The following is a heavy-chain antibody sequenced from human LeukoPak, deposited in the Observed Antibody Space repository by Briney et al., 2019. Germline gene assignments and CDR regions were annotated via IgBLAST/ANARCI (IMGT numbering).Heavy chain of an antibody. CDR3: ALITYYYDSSGPDSDY. CDR1: GYTFTSYG. V-gene: IGHV1-18*01. D-gene: IGHD3-22*01. CDR2: ISVYNGNT. Sequence: GASVKVSCKASGYTFTSYGISWVRQAPGQGLEWMGWISVYNGNTNYAQKLQGRVTMTTDTSTSTAYMELRSLRSDDTAVYYCALITYYYDSSGPDSDYWGQGTLVTVSS. J-gene: IGHJ4*02.